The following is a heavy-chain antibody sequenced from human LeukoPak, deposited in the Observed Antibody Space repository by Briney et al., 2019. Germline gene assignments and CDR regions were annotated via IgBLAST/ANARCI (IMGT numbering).Heavy chain of an antibody. CDR3: ARDGRYCGSTSCRLNWFDP. Sequence: ASVKVSCKASGGTFSSYTISWVRQAPGQGLEWMGIINPSGGSTSYAQKFQGRVTMTRDTSTSTIYMELSSLRSEDTAVYYCARDGRYCGSTSCRLNWFDPWGQGTLVTVSS. CDR2: INPSGGST. V-gene: IGHV1-46*01. J-gene: IGHJ5*02. D-gene: IGHD2-2*01. CDR1: GGTFSSYT.